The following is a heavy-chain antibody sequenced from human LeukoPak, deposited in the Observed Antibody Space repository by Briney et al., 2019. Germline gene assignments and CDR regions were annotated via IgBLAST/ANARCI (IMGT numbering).Heavy chain of an antibody. CDR3: AKSYYDSSGYSDAFDI. CDR1: GFTFSSYG. V-gene: IGHV3-30*18. J-gene: IGHJ3*02. D-gene: IGHD3-22*01. CDR2: ISYDGSNE. Sequence: GGSLRLSCAASGFTFSSYGMHWVRQAPGKGLEWVAVISYDGSNEYYADSVKGRFTISRDSSKNTLYLQMNSPRAEDTAVYYCAKSYYDSSGYSDAFDIWGQGTMVTVSS.